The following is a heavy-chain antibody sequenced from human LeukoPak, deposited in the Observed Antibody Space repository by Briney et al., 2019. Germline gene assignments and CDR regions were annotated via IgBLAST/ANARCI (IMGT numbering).Heavy chain of an antibody. CDR3: ARERCISTSCSHGMDV. D-gene: IGHD2-2*01. CDR2: INSDGSSA. J-gene: IGHJ6*02. CDR1: GFTFSNFW. V-gene: IGHV3-74*01. Sequence: GGSLRLSCAASGFTFSNFWMNWVRQTPGKGLVWVSRINSDGSSAAYADSVRGRFTISRDNAKNTLYVQMNSLRAEDTAVYYCARERCISTSCSHGMDVWGQGTTVTVSS.